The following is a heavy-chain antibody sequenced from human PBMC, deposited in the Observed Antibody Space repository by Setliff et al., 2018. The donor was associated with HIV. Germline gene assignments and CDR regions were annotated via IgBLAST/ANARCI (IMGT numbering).Heavy chain of an antibody. CDR2: INPKNRST. Sequence: ASVKVSCKASGYTFTTYHMHWLRQAPGQGLEWMGIINPKNRSTTYAQKFQGRVTMTSDMSTSTVYMELSSLRSEDTAVYFCARARGTKDFDYWGQGTLVTVSS. CDR1: GYTFTTYH. J-gene: IGHJ4*02. V-gene: IGHV1-46*01. CDR3: ARARGTKDFDY. D-gene: IGHD1-7*01.